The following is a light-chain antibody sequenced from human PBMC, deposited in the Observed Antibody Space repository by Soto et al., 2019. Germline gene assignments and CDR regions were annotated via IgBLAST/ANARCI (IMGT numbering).Light chain of an antibody. V-gene: IGKV3-20*01. J-gene: IGKJ1*01. CDR1: ENVHEY. CDR3: QQYGSSRT. Sequence: EIELTQSPATLSLSPGERATLSCRASENVHEYLAWYQQKPGQAPRLLIYGASSRATGIPDRFSGSGSGTDFTLTISRLEPEDFAVYYCQQYGSSRTFGQGTKVDIK. CDR2: GAS.